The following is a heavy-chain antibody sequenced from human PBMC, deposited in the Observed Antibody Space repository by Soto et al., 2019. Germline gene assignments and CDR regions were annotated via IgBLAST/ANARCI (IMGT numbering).Heavy chain of an antibody. V-gene: IGHV3-33*01. D-gene: IGHD2-8*01. CDR3: ARAFCTNGVCYYFFDY. CDR1: GFTFGTYA. J-gene: IGHJ4*01. Sequence: PGGSLRLSCAASGFTFGTYAMHWVRQAPGKGKEWVAVIYYDGSNRYYGDAVKGRFTISRDNSKSTLYLQMSSLRAEDTAVYYCARAFCTNGVCYYFFDYWGHGTLVTVSS. CDR2: IYYDGSNR.